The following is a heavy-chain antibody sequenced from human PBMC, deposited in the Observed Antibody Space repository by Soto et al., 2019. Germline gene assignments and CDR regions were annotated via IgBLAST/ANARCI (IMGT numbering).Heavy chain of an antibody. CDR1: GYTFTSYY. D-gene: IGHD5-18*01. Sequence: ASVKVSCKASGYTFTSYYMHWVRQAPGQGLEWMGIINPSGGSTSYAQKFQGRVTMTRDTSTSTVYMELSSLRSEDTAVYYCASNVDTAMAPFDHWGQGTLVTVS. CDR3: ASNVDTAMAPFDH. J-gene: IGHJ4*02. V-gene: IGHV1-46*01. CDR2: INPSGGST.